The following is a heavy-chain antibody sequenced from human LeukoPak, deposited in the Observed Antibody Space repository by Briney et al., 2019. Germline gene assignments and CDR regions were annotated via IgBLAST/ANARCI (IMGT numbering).Heavy chain of an antibody. J-gene: IGHJ5*02. Sequence: SETLSLTCTVSGGSISSYYWSWIRQPPGKGLEWIGYIYYSGSTNYNPSLKSRVTISVDTSKNQFSLKLSSVTAADTAVYYCARASYYYGSGSYFVRPYNWFDPWGQGTLVTVSS. CDR2: IYYSGST. CDR3: ARASYYYGSGSYFVRPYNWFDP. CDR1: GGSISSYY. D-gene: IGHD3-10*01. V-gene: IGHV4-59*01.